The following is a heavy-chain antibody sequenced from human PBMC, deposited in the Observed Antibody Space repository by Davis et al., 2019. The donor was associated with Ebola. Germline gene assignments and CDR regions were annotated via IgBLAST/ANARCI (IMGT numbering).Heavy chain of an antibody. CDR2: TYSDGRT. CDR1: GFTFSSYA. CDR3: ARAALPGWTFGY. Sequence: GESLKISCAASGFTFSSYAMSWVRQAPGKGLEWVSVTYSDGRTSYADSVKGRFTISRDSSKNTLFLQMNSLGPDDTAVYYCARAALPGWTFGYWGQGTLVTVSS. V-gene: IGHV3-53*01. J-gene: IGHJ4*02. D-gene: IGHD6-19*01.